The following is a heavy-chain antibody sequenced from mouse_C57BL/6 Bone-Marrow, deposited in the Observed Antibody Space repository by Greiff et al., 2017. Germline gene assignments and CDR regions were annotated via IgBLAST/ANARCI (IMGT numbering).Heavy chain of an antibody. Sequence: EVKLVESGGDLVKPGGSLKLSCAASGFTFSSYGMSWVRQTPDKRLEWVATISSGGSYTYYPDSVKGRFTISRDNAKNTLYLQMSSLKSEDTAMYYWARRGDYDGLLYAMDYWGQGTSVTVSS. CDR2: ISSGGSYT. V-gene: IGHV5-6*02. CDR3: ARRGDYDGLLYAMDY. J-gene: IGHJ4*01. D-gene: IGHD2-4*01. CDR1: GFTFSSYG.